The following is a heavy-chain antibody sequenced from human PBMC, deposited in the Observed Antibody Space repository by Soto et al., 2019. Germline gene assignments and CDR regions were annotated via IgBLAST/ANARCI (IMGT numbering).Heavy chain of an antibody. CDR3: ARDSGYDFWSGYYNWFDP. CDR2: ISAYNGNT. D-gene: IGHD3-3*01. J-gene: IGHJ5*02. CDR1: GYTFTSYG. V-gene: IGHV1-18*01. Sequence: ASVKVSCKASGYTFTSYGISWVRQAPGQGLEWMGWISAYNGNTNYAQKLQGRVTMTTDTSTSTAYMELRSLRSDDTAVYYCARDSGYDFWSGYYNWFDPWGQGTLVTSPQ.